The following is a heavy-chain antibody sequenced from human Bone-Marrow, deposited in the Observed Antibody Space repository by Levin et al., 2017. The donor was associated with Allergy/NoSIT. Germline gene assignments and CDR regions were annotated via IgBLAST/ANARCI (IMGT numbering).Heavy chain of an antibody. CDR3: AKDHGGYYYGGAFHV. CDR1: GFIFSDFV. V-gene: IGHV3-23*01. CDR2: LSGSGGAT. Sequence: HAGGSLRLSCVGSGFIFSDFVMGWVRQAPGKGLEWISGLSGSGGATYYEDSVNGRFTVSRDNSKNTLFLQMNSLRVEDTAMYFCAKDHGGYYYGGAFHVWGQGTAVTVSS. D-gene: IGHD3-22*01. J-gene: IGHJ6*02.